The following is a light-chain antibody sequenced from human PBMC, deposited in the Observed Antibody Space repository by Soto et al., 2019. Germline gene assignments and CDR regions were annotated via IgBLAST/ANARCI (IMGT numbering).Light chain of an antibody. J-gene: IGKJ4*01. CDR1: QDIRND. CDR3: LQDYDYPLT. V-gene: IGKV1-6*01. CDR2: AAS. Sequence: AIQMTQSPSSLSASVGDRVTITCRASQDIRNDLGWHQQKPGRAPNLLIYAASILQSGVPSRFSGSGSGTDFTLTIGSLQPEDFATYYCLQDYDYPLTFGGGTKVEIK.